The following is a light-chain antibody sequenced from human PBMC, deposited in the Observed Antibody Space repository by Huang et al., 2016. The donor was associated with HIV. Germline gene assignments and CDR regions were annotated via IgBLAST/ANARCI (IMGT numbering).Light chain of an antibody. V-gene: IGKV1-6*02. CDR1: QGIRDN. Sequence: AIQMTQSPSSVSASVGDRVTFTCRPSQGIRDNLAWYQQKPGKAPKLLIYATSHLQNGVPSMFRGSGSGTDFTLTISSLQPEDFATYYCLQDYNYPPTFGQGTKVEIK. CDR3: LQDYNYPPT. J-gene: IGKJ1*01. CDR2: ATS.